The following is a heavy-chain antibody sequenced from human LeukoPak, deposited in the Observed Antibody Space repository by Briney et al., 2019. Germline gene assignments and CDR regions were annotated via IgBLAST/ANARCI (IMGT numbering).Heavy chain of an antibody. J-gene: IGHJ4*02. CDR2: ISYDGSNK. D-gene: IGHD5-18*01. Sequence: GGSLRLSYAASGFTFSGYGMHWVRQAPGKGLEWVAVISYDGSNKYYADSVKGRFTISRDNSKNTLYLQMNSLRAEDTAVYYCAKDGRGYSLWGQGTLVTVSS. V-gene: IGHV3-30*18. CDR1: GFTFSGYG. CDR3: AKDGRGYSL.